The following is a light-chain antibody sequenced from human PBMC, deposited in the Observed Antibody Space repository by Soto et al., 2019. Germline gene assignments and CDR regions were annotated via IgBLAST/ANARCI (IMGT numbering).Light chain of an antibody. Sequence: QSALTQPASVSGSPGQSIIISCIGSSSDVGGYKYVSWYQQNPDKAPKLITYQVSNRPSGVSNRFSGSKSGNTASLTISGLQAEDEADYYCSSYTNSDTHVFGTGTKVTVL. CDR2: QVS. V-gene: IGLV2-14*01. CDR1: SSDVGGYKY. J-gene: IGLJ1*01. CDR3: SSYTNSDTHV.